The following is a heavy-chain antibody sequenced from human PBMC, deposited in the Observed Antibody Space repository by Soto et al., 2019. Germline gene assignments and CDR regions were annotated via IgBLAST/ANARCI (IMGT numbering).Heavy chain of an antibody. CDR1: GGTFSRYS. J-gene: IGHJ6*02. CDR3: AREDRDRETGLVPAAIDGMDV. CDR2: IIPIFDIA. Sequence: QVQLVQSGAEVKKPGSSVKVSCKASGGTFSRYSITWVRQAPGHGLEWIGRIIPIFDIASYAQKFQGRVTITADDSTSTAYMELSSLRSDDTAVYYCAREDRDRETGLVPAAIDGMDVWGQGTTVTVSS. V-gene: IGHV1-69*08. D-gene: IGHD2-2*01.